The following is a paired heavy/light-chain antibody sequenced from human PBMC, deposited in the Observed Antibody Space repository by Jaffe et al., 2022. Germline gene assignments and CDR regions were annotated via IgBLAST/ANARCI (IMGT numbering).Heavy chain of an antibody. CDR2: ISSSSSYI. J-gene: IGHJ5*02. CDR1: GFTFSSYS. V-gene: IGHV3-21*01. D-gene: IGHD3-9*01. Sequence: EVQLVESGGGLVKPGGSLRLSCAASGFTFSSYSMNWVRQAPGKGLEWVSSISSSSSYIYYADSVKGRFTISRDNAKNSLYLQMNSLRAEDTAVYYCARGKSLLRYFDWSRMANWFDPWGQGTLVTVSS. CDR3: ARGKSLLRYFDWSRMANWFDP.
Light chain of an antibody. J-gene: IGKJ2*01. CDR2: KAS. V-gene: IGKV1-5*03. CDR3: QQYRT. CDR1: QSISSW. Sequence: DIQMTQSPSTLSASVGDRVTITCRASQSISSWLAWYQQKPGKAPKLLIYKASSLESGVPSRFSGSGSGTEFTLTISSLQPDDFATYYCQQYRTFGQGTKLEIK.